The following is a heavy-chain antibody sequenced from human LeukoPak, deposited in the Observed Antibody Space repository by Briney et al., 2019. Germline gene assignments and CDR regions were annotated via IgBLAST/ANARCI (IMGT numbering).Heavy chain of an antibody. V-gene: IGHV3-74*01. Sequence: GGSLRLSCAASGFTFSSYWMHWVRQAPGKGLVWVSRINSDGSSTTYADSVKGRFTISRDNAKNTLYLQMNSLRVEDTAVYYCARVKQQLVRLLGRDTTYYYYYYMDVWGKGTTVTVSS. CDR1: GFTFSSYW. D-gene: IGHD6-13*01. CDR2: INSDGSST. J-gene: IGHJ6*03. CDR3: ARVKQQLVRLLGRDTTYYYYYYMDV.